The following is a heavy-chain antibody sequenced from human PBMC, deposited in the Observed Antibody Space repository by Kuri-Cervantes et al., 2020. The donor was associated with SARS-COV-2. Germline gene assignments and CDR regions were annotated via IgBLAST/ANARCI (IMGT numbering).Heavy chain of an antibody. D-gene: IGHD1-14*01. CDR2: ISGSGGST. Sequence: GESLKISCAASGFTFSSYEMNWVRQAPGKGLEWVSAISGSGGSTYYADSVKGRFTISRDNAKNSLYLQMNSLRAEDTAVYYCARTSLTGYWYFDLWGRGTLVTVSS. CDR3: ARTSLTGYWYFDL. V-gene: IGHV3-48*03. CDR1: GFTFSSYE. J-gene: IGHJ2*01.